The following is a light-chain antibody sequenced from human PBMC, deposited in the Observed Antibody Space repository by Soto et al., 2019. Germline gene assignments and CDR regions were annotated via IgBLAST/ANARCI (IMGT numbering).Light chain of an antibody. CDR3: SSYTSSSIPV. J-gene: IGLJ1*01. Sequence: QSALAQPPSASGSPGQSVTISCTGTSSDVGGYNYVSWYQQHPGKAPKLMIYEVSKRPSGVPDRFSGSKSGNTASLTVSGLQAEDEADYYCSSYTSSSIPVFGTGTKVTVL. V-gene: IGLV2-8*01. CDR2: EVS. CDR1: SSDVGGYNY.